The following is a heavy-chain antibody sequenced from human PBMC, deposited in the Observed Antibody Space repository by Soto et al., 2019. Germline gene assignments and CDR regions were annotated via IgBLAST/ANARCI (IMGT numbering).Heavy chain of an antibody. V-gene: IGHV1-3*04. J-gene: IGHJ5*02. CDR3: ARAISGYVT. CDR2: INTGNGNT. D-gene: IGHD5-12*01. CDR1: GITFSTYA. Sequence: QVQLVQSGAEVKKPGASVKVSCKASGITFSTYAIHWVRQAPGQSLEWMGWINTGNGNTRYSQNFQGRVTLTRDTSASTAYMDLSSLRSEDTSIYYCARAISGYVTWGQGTLVTVSS.